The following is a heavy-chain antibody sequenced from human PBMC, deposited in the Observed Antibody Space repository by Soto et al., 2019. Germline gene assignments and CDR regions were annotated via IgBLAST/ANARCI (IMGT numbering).Heavy chain of an antibody. V-gene: IGHV3-15*07. CDR3: TTVSYIPLVEVRFDD. Sequence: EVQLVESGGGLVKPGGSLTLSCAASDFAFSNAWINWVRQAPGKGLEWVGRIKSIALGGTTNFSVPVRGRFDITRNDSRNMVYMKMNNLNTEDTAVYYCTTVSYIPLVEVRFDDWGHCTLVTVSS. CDR1: DFAFSNAW. D-gene: IGHD2-21*01. J-gene: IGHJ4*01. CDR2: IKSIALGGTT.